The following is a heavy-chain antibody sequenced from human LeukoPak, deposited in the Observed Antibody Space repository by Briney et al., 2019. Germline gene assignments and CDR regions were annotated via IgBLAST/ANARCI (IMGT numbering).Heavy chain of an antibody. CDR1: GFTVSSNY. CDR3: AREDQESFDY. V-gene: IGHV3-66*01. CDR2: IYSGGST. J-gene: IGHJ4*02. D-gene: IGHD5-24*01. Sequence: GGSLRLSCAASGFTVSSNYMSWVRQAPGKGLEWVSVIYSGGSTYYADSVKGRFTISRDNAKNSLYLQMNSLRAEDTAVYYCAREDQESFDYWGQGTPVTVSS.